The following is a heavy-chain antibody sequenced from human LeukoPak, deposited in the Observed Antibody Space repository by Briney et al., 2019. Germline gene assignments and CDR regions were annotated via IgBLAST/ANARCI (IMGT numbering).Heavy chain of an antibody. Sequence: SQTLSLSCAVSGGSISGGGYSWSWIRQPPGKGLEWIGYIYHSGSTYYNPSLKSRVTISADRSKNQFSLKLSSVTAADTAVYYCPGFMTRGVTNWFDPWGQGTLVTVSS. V-gene: IGHV4-30-2*01. CDR2: IYHSGST. CDR3: PGFMTRGVTNWFDP. CDR1: GGSISGGGYS. J-gene: IGHJ5*02. D-gene: IGHD3-10*01.